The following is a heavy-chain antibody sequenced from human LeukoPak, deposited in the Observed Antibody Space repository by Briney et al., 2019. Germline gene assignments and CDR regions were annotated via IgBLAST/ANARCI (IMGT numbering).Heavy chain of an antibody. CDR3: ARYFFGYFQH. CDR2: IYYSGST. Sequence: SETLSLTCTVSGGSISSYYWSWIRQPPGKGLEWIGYIYYSGSTNYNPSLKSRVTISVDTSKNQFSLKLSSVTAADTAVYYCARYFFGYFQHWGQGTLVTVSS. CDR1: GGSISSYY. J-gene: IGHJ1*01. V-gene: IGHV4-59*08. D-gene: IGHD2/OR15-2a*01.